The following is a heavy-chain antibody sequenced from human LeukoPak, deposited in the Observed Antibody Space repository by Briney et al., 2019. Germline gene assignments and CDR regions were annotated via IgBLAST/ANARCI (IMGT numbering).Heavy chain of an antibody. CDR2: INHSGYT. D-gene: IGHD4-17*01. J-gene: IGHJ4*02. Sequence: PSETLSLTCAVSGVSFDDYYWSWVRQTPGKGLEWIGEINHSGYTNDSPSLKSRVTLSIDTSRKQFSLNPSSVTVADAGIYYCTRMTTGHDYWGQGTLVTVSS. V-gene: IGHV4-34*01. CDR1: GVSFDDYY. CDR3: TRMTTGHDY.